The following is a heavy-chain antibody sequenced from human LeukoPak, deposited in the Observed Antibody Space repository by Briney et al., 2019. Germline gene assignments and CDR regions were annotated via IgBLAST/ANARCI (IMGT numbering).Heavy chain of an antibody. CDR2: IIPIFGTA. D-gene: IGHD3-22*01. Sequence: GSSVKVSCKPSGGTFSSYAISWVRQAPGQGLEWMGRIIPIFGTANYAQKFQGRVTITTDESTSTAYMELSSLRSEDTAVYYCARTYYYDSSGYIGDYWGQGTLVTVSS. V-gene: IGHV1-69*05. J-gene: IGHJ4*02. CDR3: ARTYYYDSSGYIGDY. CDR1: GGTFSSYA.